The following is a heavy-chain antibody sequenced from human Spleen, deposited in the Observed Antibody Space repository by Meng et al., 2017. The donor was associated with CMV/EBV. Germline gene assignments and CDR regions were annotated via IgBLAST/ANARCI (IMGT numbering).Heavy chain of an antibody. Sequence: SCAASGFTFSSYSMNWVRQAPGKGLEWVSSISSSSSYIYYADSVKGRFTISRDNAKNSLYPQMNSLRAEDTAVYYCARDRRVGSGWYEGQWGIDYWGQGRLVTVSS. J-gene: IGHJ4*02. CDR1: GFTFSSYS. V-gene: IGHV3-21*01. CDR3: ARDRRVGSGWYEGQWGIDY. CDR2: ISSSSSYI. D-gene: IGHD6-19*01.